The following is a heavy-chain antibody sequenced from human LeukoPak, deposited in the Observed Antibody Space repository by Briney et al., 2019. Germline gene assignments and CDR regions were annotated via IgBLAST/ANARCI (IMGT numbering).Heavy chain of an antibody. CDR1: GFTFSSYG. CDR2: ISYDGSNK. CDR3: AKPVGSSWSNDAFDI. D-gene: IGHD6-13*01. J-gene: IGHJ3*02. V-gene: IGHV3-30*18. Sequence: GGSLRLSCAASGFTFSSYGMHWVRQAPGKGLEWVAVISYDGSNKYYADSVKGRFTTSRDNSKNTLYLQMNSLRAEDTAVYYCAKPVGSSWSNDAFDIWGQGTMVTVSS.